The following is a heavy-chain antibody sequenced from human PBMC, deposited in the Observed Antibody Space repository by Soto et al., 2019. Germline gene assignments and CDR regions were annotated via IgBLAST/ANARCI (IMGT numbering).Heavy chain of an antibody. CDR2: MNPNSGNK. J-gene: IGHJ6*02. CDR1: GYTFTSYD. V-gene: IGHV1-8*01. D-gene: IGHD1-1*01. CDR3: ARERTGTTSMDV. Sequence: ASVKVSCKASGYTFTSYDINWVRQATGQGLEWMGWMNPNSGNKGYAQKFQGKVTMTRNTSISTAYMELSSLRSEDTAVYYCARERTGTTSMDVWGQGTTVTVSS.